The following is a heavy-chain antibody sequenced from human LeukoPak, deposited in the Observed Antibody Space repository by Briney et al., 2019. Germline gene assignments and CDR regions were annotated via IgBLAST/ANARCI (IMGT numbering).Heavy chain of an antibody. CDR1: GGSISSYY. CDR3: ARVAPSGYYYMDV. D-gene: IGHD6-25*01. CDR2: IDNSGST. Sequence: SETLSLTCTVSGGSISSYYWSWMRQLAGKGLEWIGRIDNSGSTNYNPSLKSRVTISVDKSKNQFSLKVSSVTAADTAVYYCARVAPSGYYYMDVWGKGTTVTVSS. J-gene: IGHJ6*03. V-gene: IGHV4-4*07.